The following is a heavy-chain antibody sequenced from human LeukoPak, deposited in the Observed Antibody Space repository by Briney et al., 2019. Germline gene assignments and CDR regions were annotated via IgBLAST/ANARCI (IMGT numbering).Heavy chain of an antibody. CDR1: GYTFTGYY. CDR2: INPNSGGT. Sequence: ASVKVSCKASGYTFTGYYMHWVRQAPGQGLEWMGWINPNSGGTNYAQKFQGRVTMTRDTSISTAYMELSRLRSDDTAVYYCARGGSKSLGGGTYYYDSSGYYGYWGQGTLVIVSS. V-gene: IGHV1-2*02. D-gene: IGHD3-22*01. CDR3: ARGGSKSLGGGTYYYDSSGYYGY. J-gene: IGHJ4*02.